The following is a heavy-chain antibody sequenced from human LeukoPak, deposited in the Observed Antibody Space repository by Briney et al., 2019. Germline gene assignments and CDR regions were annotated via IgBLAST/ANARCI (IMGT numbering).Heavy chain of an antibody. Sequence: SETLSLTCAVYGGSFSGYYWSWIRQPPGKGLEWIGEINHSGSTNYNPSLKSRVTISVDTSKNQFSLKLSSVTAADTAVYYCAREVPIGIAAAGGPGAFDIWGQGTMVTVSS. CDR3: AREVPIGIAAAGGPGAFDI. CDR1: GGSFSGYY. V-gene: IGHV4-34*01. CDR2: INHSGST. J-gene: IGHJ3*02. D-gene: IGHD6-13*01.